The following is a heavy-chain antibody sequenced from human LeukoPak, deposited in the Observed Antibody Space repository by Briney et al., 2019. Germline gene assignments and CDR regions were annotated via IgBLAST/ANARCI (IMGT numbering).Heavy chain of an antibody. V-gene: IGHV3-21*01. CDR1: GFTFSNYN. CDR3: ARDPYNGYYGDDYYYYMDV. CDR2: ITRDSIYT. J-gene: IGHJ6*03. D-gene: IGHD4-17*01. Sequence: GGSLRLSCAASGFTFSNYNMNWVRQTPGKGLEWVSSITRDSIYTFYADSVRGRFTISRDNAKNSLSLQMNSLRAEDTAVYYCARDPYNGYYGDDYYYYMDVWGKGTTVTISS.